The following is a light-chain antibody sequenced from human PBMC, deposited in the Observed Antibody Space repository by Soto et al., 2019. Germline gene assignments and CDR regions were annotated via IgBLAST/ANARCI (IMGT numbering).Light chain of an antibody. Sequence: EIVMPQSPDSLAVALCERATINCRSSQSFLYSANNKNKLAWYQQKSGQPPKLLIYWASTRESGVPDRFSGRGSGTDFTLTISSLQAEDVAVYYCQQYYNTPRTFGQGTKVDIK. CDR3: QQYYNTPRT. CDR2: WAS. V-gene: IGKV4-1*01. J-gene: IGKJ1*01. CDR1: QSFLYSANNKNK.